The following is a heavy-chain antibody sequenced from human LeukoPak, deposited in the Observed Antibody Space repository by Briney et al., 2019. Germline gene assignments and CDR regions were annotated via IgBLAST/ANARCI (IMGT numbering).Heavy chain of an antibody. V-gene: IGHV3-7*01. Sequence: GGSLRLSCAASGFTFSSYWMTWVRQAPGKWLEWVANIKQDESEKYYVDSVKGRFTISRDNAKSSLYLQMNSLRTEDTAVYYCARVLVYSYGSGYNMDVWGKGTTVTVSS. J-gene: IGHJ6*03. CDR2: IKQDESEK. CDR1: GFTFSSYW. D-gene: IGHD5-18*01. CDR3: ARVLVYSYGSGYNMDV.